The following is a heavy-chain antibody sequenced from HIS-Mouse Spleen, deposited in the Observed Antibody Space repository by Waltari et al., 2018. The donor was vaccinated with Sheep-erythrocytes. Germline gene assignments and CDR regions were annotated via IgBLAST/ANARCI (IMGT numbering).Heavy chain of an antibody. CDR3: AKVRTVNYWYFDL. Sequence: QVQLVESGGGVVQPGRSLRLSCAASGFTFSSYGMHWVRQAPGKGREGVAVISYDGSNKYYADSVKGRLTISRDNSKNTLYLQMNSLRAEDTAVYYCAKVRTVNYWYFDLWGRGTLVTVSS. J-gene: IGHJ2*01. CDR1: GFTFSSYG. CDR2: ISYDGSNK. V-gene: IGHV3-30*18. D-gene: IGHD1-1*01.